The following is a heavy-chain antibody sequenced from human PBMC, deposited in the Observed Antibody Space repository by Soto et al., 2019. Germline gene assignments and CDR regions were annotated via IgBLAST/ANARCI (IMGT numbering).Heavy chain of an antibody. CDR1: GFNFNAYV. D-gene: IGHD2-2*01. CDR2: ISFTGDSR. J-gene: IGHJ6*02. CDR3: AKKSCSSPGCPYGMDV. Sequence: PGGSLSLSCAASGFNFNAYVMNWVRQAPGKGLEWVSIISFTGDSRYYADSVKDRFTISRDNSQNTLYLQMNSLRAEDTAVYYCAKKSCSSPGCPYGMDVWGQGTTVTVSS. V-gene: IGHV3-23*01.